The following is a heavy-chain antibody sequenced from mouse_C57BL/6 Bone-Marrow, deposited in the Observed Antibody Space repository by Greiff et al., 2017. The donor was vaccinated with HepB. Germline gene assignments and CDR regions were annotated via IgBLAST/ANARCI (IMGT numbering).Heavy chain of an antibody. CDR2: ISDGGSYT. J-gene: IGHJ2*01. Sequence: EVKLVESGGGLVKPGGSLKLSCAASGFTFSSYAMSWVRQTPEKRLEWVATISDGGSYTYYPDNVKGRFTISRDNAKNNLYLQMSHLKSEDTAMYYCAIDYGSSYDYFDYWGQGTTLTVSS. D-gene: IGHD1-1*01. CDR1: GFTFSSYA. CDR3: AIDYGSSYDYFDY. V-gene: IGHV5-4*03.